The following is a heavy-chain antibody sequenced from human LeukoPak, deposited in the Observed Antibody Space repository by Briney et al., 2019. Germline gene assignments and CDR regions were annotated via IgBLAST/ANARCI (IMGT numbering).Heavy chain of an antibody. CDR1: GFTFSSYG. J-gene: IGHJ4*02. Sequence: GGSLRLSCAASGFTFSSYGMHWVRLAPGKGLEWVAFIRYDGSNKYYADSVKGRFTISRDNSKNTLYLQMNSLRAEDTAVYYCAKDPLGEELLGDYWGQGTLVTVSS. CDR3: AKDPLGEELLGDY. CDR2: IRYDGSNK. V-gene: IGHV3-30*02. D-gene: IGHD1-26*01.